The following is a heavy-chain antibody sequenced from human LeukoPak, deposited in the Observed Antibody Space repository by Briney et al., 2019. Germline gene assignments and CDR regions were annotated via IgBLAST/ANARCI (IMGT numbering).Heavy chain of an antibody. CDR3: ARGRSGWYRPNIYYFDY. V-gene: IGHV4-39*01. J-gene: IGHJ4*02. CDR1: GGSISSSSYY. CDR2: IYYSGST. Sequence: SETLSLTCTVSGGSISSSSYYWGWTRQPPGTGLEWIGSIYYSGSTYYNPSLKSRVTISVDTSKNQFSLKLSSVTAADTAVYYCARGRSGWYRPNIYYFDYWGQGTLVTVSS. D-gene: IGHD6-19*01.